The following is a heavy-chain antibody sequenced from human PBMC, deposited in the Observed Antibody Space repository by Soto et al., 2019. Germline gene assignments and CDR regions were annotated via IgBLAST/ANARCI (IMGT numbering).Heavy chain of an antibody. V-gene: IGHV1-58*01. D-gene: IGHD3-22*01. J-gene: IGHJ6*02. CDR3: AADYYDSIWYSNHYYHYRMSG. Sequence: KVYCKSSGFTFTSSAVQWVRQARGQRLEWIGWIVVGSGNTNYAQKFQERVTITRDMSTSTAYMELSSLRSEDTAVYYCAADYYDSIWYSNHYYHYRMSGCGQGTTVTVSS. CDR2: IVVGSGNT. CDR1: GFTFTSSA.